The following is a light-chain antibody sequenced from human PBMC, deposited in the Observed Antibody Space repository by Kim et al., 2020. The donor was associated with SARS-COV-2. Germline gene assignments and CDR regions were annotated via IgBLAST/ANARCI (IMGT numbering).Light chain of an antibody. V-gene: IGLV1-40*01. J-gene: IGLJ2*01. CDR2: GNS. Sequence: VNIACTGSSSNSGAGYDVHWYQQLPGTAPKLLIYGNSNRPSGVPDRFSGSKSGTSASLAITGLQAEDEADYYCQSYDSSLSGSRVFGGGTQLTVL. CDR3: QSYDSSLSGSRV. CDR1: SSNSGAGYD.